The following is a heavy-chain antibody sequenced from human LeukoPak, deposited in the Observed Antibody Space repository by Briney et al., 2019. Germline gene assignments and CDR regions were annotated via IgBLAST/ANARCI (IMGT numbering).Heavy chain of an antibody. CDR1: GYTFTDYY. Sequence: ASVKVSCKASGYTFTDYYINWIRQAPGQGPEWMGWINPNRGGTSYAQNFQGRVTMTRDTPITTAYMELSRLRSDDTAVYYCARRQIDCSTTSCYVDYWGQGTLVTVSS. D-gene: IGHD2-2*01. CDR2: INPNRGGT. V-gene: IGHV1-2*02. J-gene: IGHJ4*02. CDR3: ARRQIDCSTTSCYVDY.